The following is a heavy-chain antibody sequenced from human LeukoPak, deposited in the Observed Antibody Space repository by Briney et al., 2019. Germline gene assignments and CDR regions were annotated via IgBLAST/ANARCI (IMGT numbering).Heavy chain of an antibody. CDR2: IIPIFGTA. V-gene: IGHV1-69*13. D-gene: IGHD2-8*01. Sequence: GASVKVSCKASGYTFTSYGISWVRQAPGQGLEWMGGIIPIFGTANYAQKFQDRVTITADESTSTAYMELSSLRSEDTAVYYCAREECTNGVCYPAQGAFDIWGQGTMVTVSS. CDR3: AREECTNGVCYPAQGAFDI. J-gene: IGHJ3*02. CDR1: GYTFTSYG.